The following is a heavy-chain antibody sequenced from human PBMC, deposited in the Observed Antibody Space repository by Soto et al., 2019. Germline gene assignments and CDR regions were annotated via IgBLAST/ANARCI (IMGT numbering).Heavy chain of an antibody. CDR3: AKEIKLELLKSPYYYYYGMDV. J-gene: IGHJ6*02. CDR1: GFTFSSYG. Sequence: PGESLKISCAASGFTFSSYGMHWVRQAPGKWLEWLAVISYDGSNKYYADSVKGRFTISRDNSKNTLYLQMNSLRAEDTAVYYCAKEIKLELLKSPYYYYYGMDVWGLGTTVTVPS. V-gene: IGHV3-30*18. CDR2: ISYDGSNK. D-gene: IGHD1-7*01.